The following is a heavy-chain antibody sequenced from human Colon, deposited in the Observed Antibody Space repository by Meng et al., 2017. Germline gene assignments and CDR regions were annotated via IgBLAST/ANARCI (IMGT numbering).Heavy chain of an antibody. CDR1: GYTLY. V-gene: IGHV1-2*06. D-gene: IGHD2-15*01. CDR3: ARESADGGSFDL. CDR2: INPRTGDT. J-gene: IGHJ4*02. Sequence: QVQLVHSGAEVKKPGASVTVSCKASGYTLYIHWVRLRPGEGLEWMGRINPRTGDTKSAQSFQGRVTMTRDTSTTTFSMDLRSLTTDDSAIYFCARESADGGSFDLWGQGTLVTVSS.